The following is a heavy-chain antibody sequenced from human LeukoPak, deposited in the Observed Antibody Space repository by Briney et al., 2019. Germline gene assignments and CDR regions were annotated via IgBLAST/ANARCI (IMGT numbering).Heavy chain of an antibody. D-gene: IGHD6-25*01. J-gene: IGHJ2*01. Sequence: PGGSLPLSCAASGFTFGDVHMSWIRLTPGKGLEWVAYTSTTGRTIYYADSVKGRFVISRDNADQSLYLQMNSLRVEDSAMYFCARDPLQSSGWNWYFDLWGRGTLVAVSS. CDR3: ARDPLQSSGWNWYFDL. CDR1: GFTFGDVH. CDR2: TSTTGRTI. V-gene: IGHV3-11*01.